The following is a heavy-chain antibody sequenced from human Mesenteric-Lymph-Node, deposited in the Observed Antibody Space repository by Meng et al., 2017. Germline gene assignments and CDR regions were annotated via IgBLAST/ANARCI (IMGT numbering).Heavy chain of an antibody. CDR2: IYHSGST. D-gene: IGHD2-21*02. CDR3: ARVGAYCGGDCYHPR. CDR1: GGSLSSRNW. J-gene: IGHJ4*02. V-gene: IGHV4-4*02. Sequence: QGSGQGLVKPSGTLSLTCAVSGGSLSSRNWWSWVRQPPGKGLEWIGEIYHSGSTNYNPSLKSRVTISVDESKNQFSLRLSSVTAADTAVYYCARVGAYCGGDCYHPRWGQGTLVTVSS.